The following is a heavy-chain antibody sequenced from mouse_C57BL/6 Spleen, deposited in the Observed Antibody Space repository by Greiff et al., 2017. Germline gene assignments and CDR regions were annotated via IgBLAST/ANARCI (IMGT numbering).Heavy chain of an antibody. V-gene: IGHV1-53*01. J-gene: IGHJ4*01. D-gene: IGHD1-1*01. CDR1: GYTFTSYW. Sequence: VKLKQPGTELVKPGASVKLSCKASGYTFTSYWMHWVKQRPGQGLEWIGNINPSNGGTNYNEKFKSKATLTVDKSSSTAYMQLSSLTSEDSAVYYCARWGTTVVAYYAMDYWGQGTSVTVSS. CDR3: ARWGTTVVAYYAMDY. CDR2: INPSNGGT.